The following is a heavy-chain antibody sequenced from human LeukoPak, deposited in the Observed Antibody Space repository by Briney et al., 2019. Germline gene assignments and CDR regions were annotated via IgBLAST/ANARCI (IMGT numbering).Heavy chain of an antibody. V-gene: IGHV3-74*01. CDR3: ARDPTVTTHYLYFDL. Sequence: GGSLRLSCAASGFTFNRYWMHWVRQAPGKGLVCVSHINSDGSSTRYAASVKGRFTISRDNAKNTLYLQMNSLRAEDTAVYYCARDPTVTTHYLYFDLWGRGTLVTVSS. CDR1: GFTFNRYW. CDR2: INSDGSST. D-gene: IGHD4-17*01. J-gene: IGHJ2*01.